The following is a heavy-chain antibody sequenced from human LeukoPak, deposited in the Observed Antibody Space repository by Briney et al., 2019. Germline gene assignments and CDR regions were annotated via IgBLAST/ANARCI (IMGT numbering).Heavy chain of an antibody. CDR2: ISGDAADI. Sequence: PGGSLRLSCAASGFTFRNYGMSWVRQAPGKGLEWVSAISGDAADIFYADSAKGRFTISRDNSKNTLYLQLNSLRAEDTAIYYCAREIHYYMDVWGKGTTVTVSS. V-gene: IGHV3-23*01. CDR3: AREIHYYMDV. CDR1: GFTFRNYG. J-gene: IGHJ6*03.